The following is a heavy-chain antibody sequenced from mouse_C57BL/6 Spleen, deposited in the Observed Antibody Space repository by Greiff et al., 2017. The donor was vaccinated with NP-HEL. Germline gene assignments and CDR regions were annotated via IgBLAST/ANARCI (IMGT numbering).Heavy chain of an antibody. J-gene: IGHJ4*01. CDR1: GFTFSDYG. CDR3: ARPLRGTFYYAMDY. Sequence: EVKLVESGGGLVKPGGSLKLSCAASGFTFSDYGMHWVRQAPEKGLEWVAYISSGSSTIYYADTVKGRFTISRDNAKNTLFLQMTSLRSEDTAMYYCARPLRGTFYYAMDYWGQGTSVTVSS. D-gene: IGHD1-1*01. CDR2: ISSGSSTI. V-gene: IGHV5-17*01.